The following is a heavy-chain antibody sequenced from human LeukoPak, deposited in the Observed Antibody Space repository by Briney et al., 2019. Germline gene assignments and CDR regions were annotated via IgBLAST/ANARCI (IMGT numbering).Heavy chain of an antibody. V-gene: IGHV3-30*02. CDR1: GFTFSSYG. CDR2: IRYDGSNK. Sequence: GGSLRLSCAASGFTFSSYGMHWVRQAPGKGLEWVAFIRYDGSNKYYADSVKGRFTISRDNSKNTLYLQMNSLRAGDTAVYYCAKDMYSSGWYSDYWGQGTLVTVSS. CDR3: AKDMYSSGWYSDY. J-gene: IGHJ4*02. D-gene: IGHD6-19*01.